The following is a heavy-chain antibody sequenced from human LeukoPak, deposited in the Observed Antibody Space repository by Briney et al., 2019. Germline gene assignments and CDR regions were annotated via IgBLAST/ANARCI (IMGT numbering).Heavy chain of an antibody. D-gene: IGHD1-1*01. CDR3: ARLLERRVADY. J-gene: IGHJ4*02. CDR1: GFTFSSYG. V-gene: IGHV3-30*03. Sequence: GGSLRLSCAASGFTFSSYGMHWVRQAPGKGLEWVAVISYDGSNKYYADSVKGRFTISRDNSKNTLYLQMNSLRAEDTAVYYCARLLERRVADYWGQGTLVTVSS. CDR2: ISYDGSNK.